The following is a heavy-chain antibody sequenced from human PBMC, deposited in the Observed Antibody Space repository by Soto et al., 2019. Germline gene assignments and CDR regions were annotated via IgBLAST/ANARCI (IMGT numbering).Heavy chain of an antibody. CDR2: ISGSGGST. J-gene: IGHJ4*02. V-gene: IGHV3-23*01. D-gene: IGHD6-19*01. CDR1: GFTFSSYA. CDR3: AKERGAEPSGGWHFDY. Sequence: EVQLLESGGGLVQPGGSLRLSCAASGFTFSSYAMSWVRQAPGKGLEWVSAISGSGGSTYYADSVKGRFTISRDNPKNTLDLQMNSLRAEDTAVYYCAKERGAEPSGGWHFDYWGQGTLVTVSS.